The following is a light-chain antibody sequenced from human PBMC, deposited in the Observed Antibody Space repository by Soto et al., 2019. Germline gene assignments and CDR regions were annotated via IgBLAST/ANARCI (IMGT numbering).Light chain of an antibody. Sequence: QSALTQPPSVSGAPGQRVTISCTGSTSNIGPAYDVHWYQQLPGTAPKLLISGNNNRPSGVPDRFSGSKSGTSASLAITGLQAEDEADYYCRSYDSSLNGPYAVGTGTKLTVL. J-gene: IGLJ1*01. CDR3: RSYDSSLNGPYA. V-gene: IGLV1-40*01. CDR2: GNN. CDR1: TSNIGPAYD.